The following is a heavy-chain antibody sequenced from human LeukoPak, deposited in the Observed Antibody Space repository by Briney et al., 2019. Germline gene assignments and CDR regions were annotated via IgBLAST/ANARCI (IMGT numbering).Heavy chain of an antibody. J-gene: IGHJ6*03. CDR1: GGTFSSYA. Sequence: ASVKVSCKASGGTFSSYAISWVRQAPGQGLEWMGGIIPIFGTANYAQKFQGRVTITADESTSTAYMELSSLRSEDTAVYYCARDSGYYDSSGYYRPPYYYYMDVWGKGTTVTVSS. CDR2: IIPIFGTA. CDR3: ARDSGYYDSSGYYRPPYYYYMDV. V-gene: IGHV1-69*01. D-gene: IGHD3-22*01.